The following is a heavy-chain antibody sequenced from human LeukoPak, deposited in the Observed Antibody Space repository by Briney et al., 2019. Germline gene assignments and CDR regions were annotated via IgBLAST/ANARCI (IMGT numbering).Heavy chain of an antibody. Sequence: PSETLSLTCAVYGGSFSGYYWSWIHQPPGKGLEWIGEINHSGSTNYNPSLKSRVTISVDTSKNQFSLKLSSVTAADTAVYYCARGSNSSLSTYYFDYWGQGTLVTVSS. CDR1: GGSFSGYY. J-gene: IGHJ4*02. D-gene: IGHD3-16*02. CDR3: ARGSNSSLSTYYFDY. CDR2: INHSGST. V-gene: IGHV4-34*01.